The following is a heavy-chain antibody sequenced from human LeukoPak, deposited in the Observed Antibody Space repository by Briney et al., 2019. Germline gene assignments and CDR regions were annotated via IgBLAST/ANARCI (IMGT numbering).Heavy chain of an antibody. D-gene: IGHD2/OR15-2a*01. Sequence: GASVTVSCTASGYTFTDYYMHWVRQAPGQGLEWVGRINPNSGGTNYAQKFQGRVTMTRDTSISTAYMELTRLTSDDTAVYYCAKAKTIVGTFGFDYWGQGTLVTVSS. CDR3: AKAKTIVGTFGFDY. J-gene: IGHJ4*02. CDR1: GYTFTDYY. CDR2: INPNSGGT. V-gene: IGHV1-2*06.